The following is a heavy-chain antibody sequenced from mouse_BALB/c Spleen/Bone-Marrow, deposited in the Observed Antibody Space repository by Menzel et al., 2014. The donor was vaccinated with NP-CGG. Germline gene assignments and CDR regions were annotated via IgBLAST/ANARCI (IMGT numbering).Heavy chain of an antibody. V-gene: IGHV1-87*01. CDR2: IYPGDGDT. CDR3: ARNYYYGSSWSAMDY. D-gene: IGHD1-1*01. J-gene: IGHJ4*01. Sequence: VKLMESGAELARPGASVKLSCKASGYTFTSYWMQWVKQRPGQGLEWIGAIYPGDGDTRNTQKFKGKATLTADKSSSTAYMQLSSLASEDSAVYYCARNYYYGSSWSAMDYWGQGTSVTVSS. CDR1: GYTFTSYW.